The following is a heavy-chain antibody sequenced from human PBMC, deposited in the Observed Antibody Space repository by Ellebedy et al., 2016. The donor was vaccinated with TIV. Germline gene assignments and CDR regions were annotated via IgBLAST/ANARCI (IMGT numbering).Heavy chain of an antibody. D-gene: IGHD5-18*01. CDR2: IKQDGSEK. CDR3: ASHVDTSMSY. CDR1: GFTFSSYW. J-gene: IGHJ4*02. V-gene: IGHV3-7*01. Sequence: GGSLRLXCAASGFTFSSYWMSWVRQAPGKGLEWVANIKQDGSEKHYVDSVKGRFTISRDNAKNSLYLQMNSLRAEDTALYYCASHVDTSMSYWGQGTLVTASS.